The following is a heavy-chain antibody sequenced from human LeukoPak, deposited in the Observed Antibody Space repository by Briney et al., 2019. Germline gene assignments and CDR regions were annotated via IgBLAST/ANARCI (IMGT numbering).Heavy chain of an antibody. CDR3: ARVINTAMVTGFDY. V-gene: IGHV3-30-3*01. J-gene: IGHJ4*02. D-gene: IGHD5-18*01. CDR2: ISYDGSNK. Sequence: GGSLRLSCAASGFTFSSYAMHWVRQAPGKGLEWVAVISYDGSNKYYADSVKGRFTISRDNSKNTLYLQMNSLRAEGTAVYYCARVINTAMVTGFDYWGQGTLVTVSS. CDR1: GFTFSSYA.